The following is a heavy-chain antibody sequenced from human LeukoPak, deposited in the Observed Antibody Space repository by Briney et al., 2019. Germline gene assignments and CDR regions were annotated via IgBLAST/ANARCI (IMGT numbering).Heavy chain of an antibody. CDR1: GFAFSNAW. CDR3: ATWADLYDH. CDR2: IRSKTDGGTT. Sequence: KSGGSLSLSCEASGFAFSNAWMNWVRQAPGKGLEWLGRIRSKTDGGTTDYAAPVKGRFIISRDDSRNTFYLQMNSLKTEDTALYYCATWADLYDHWGQGTLVTVSS. V-gene: IGHV3-15*01. J-gene: IGHJ4*02.